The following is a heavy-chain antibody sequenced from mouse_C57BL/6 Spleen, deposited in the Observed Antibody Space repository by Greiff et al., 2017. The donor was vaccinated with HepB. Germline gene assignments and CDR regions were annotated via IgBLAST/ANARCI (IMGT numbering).Heavy chain of an antibody. J-gene: IGHJ4*01. D-gene: IGHD2-1*01. CDR2: ISDGGSYT. CDR3: ARRGVTLNAMDY. Sequence: EVKVVESGGGLVKPGGSLKLSCAASGFTFSSYAMSWVRQTPEKRLEWVATISDGGSYTYYPDNVKGRFTISRDNAKNNLYLQMSHLKSEDTAMYYCARRGVTLNAMDYWGQGTSVTVSS. V-gene: IGHV5-4*03. CDR1: GFTFSSYA.